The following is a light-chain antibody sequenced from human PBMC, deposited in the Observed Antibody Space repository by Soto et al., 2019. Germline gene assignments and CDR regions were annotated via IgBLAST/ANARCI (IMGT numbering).Light chain of an antibody. Sequence: QSVLTQPPSASGTPGQRVTISCSGSSSNIGSNYVYWYQQLPGTAPKLLIYRNNQRPSEVPDRFSGSKSGTSASLAISGLRSEDEADYYCAAWDDSLSGLVFGGGTKVTVL. CDR3: AAWDDSLSGLV. V-gene: IGLV1-47*01. CDR2: RNN. J-gene: IGLJ2*01. CDR1: SSNIGSNY.